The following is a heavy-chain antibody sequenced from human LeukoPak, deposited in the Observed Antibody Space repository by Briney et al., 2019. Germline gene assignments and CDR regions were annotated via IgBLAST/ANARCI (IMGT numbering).Heavy chain of an antibody. V-gene: IGHV3-23*01. Sequence: GGSLRLSCAASGFTFGGLAMGGVGRAPGRGWEGVSVIGGSGGSTYYADSVKGRFTISRDNSKNTLYLQMNSLRAEDTAVYYCARDVIVVVPAVHYYGMGVWGQGTTVTVSS. CDR1: GFTFGGLA. CDR2: IGGSGGST. J-gene: IGHJ6*02. D-gene: IGHD2-2*01. CDR3: ARDVIVVVPAVHYYGMGV.